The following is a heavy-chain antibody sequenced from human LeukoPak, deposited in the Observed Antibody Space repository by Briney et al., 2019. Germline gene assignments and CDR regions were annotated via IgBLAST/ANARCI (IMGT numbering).Heavy chain of an antibody. CDR3: ARGPTQELRRFDY. D-gene: IGHD6-25*01. CDR1: GGSISSGGYY. CDR2: IYYSGST. Sequence: SETLSLTCTVSGGSISSGGYYWSWIRQHPGKGLEWIGYIYYSGSTYYNPSLKSRVTISVDTSKNQFSLKLSSVTAADTAVYYCARGPTQELRRFDYWGQGTLVTVSS. J-gene: IGHJ4*02. V-gene: IGHV4-31*03.